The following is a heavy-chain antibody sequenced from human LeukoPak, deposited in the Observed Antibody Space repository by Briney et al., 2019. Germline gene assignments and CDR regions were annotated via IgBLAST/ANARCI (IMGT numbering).Heavy chain of an antibody. V-gene: IGHV3-23*01. CDR3: ARAPRTYYYDSSGYYLGYYYYGMDV. J-gene: IGHJ6*02. Sequence: GGSLRLSCAASGFTFSSYAMSWVRQAPGKGLEWVSAISGSGGSTYYADSVKGRFTISRDNSKNTLYLQMNSLRAEDTAVYYCARAPRTYYYDSSGYYLGYYYYGMDVWGQGTTVTVSS. CDR1: GFTFSSYA. D-gene: IGHD3-22*01. CDR2: ISGSGGST.